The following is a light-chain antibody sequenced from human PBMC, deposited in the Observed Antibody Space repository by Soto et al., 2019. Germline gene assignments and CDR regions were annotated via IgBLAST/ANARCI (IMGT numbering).Light chain of an antibody. Sequence: EIVLTQSPGTLSLSPGERATLSCRASQSISSIYLAWYQQKPGQAPRLHIYGASSRATGIPDRFSGSGSGTDFTLTINRLEPEDFAVYYCQQYGSSPRTFGQGTKVEIK. CDR2: GAS. CDR1: QSISSIY. V-gene: IGKV3-20*01. CDR3: QQYGSSPRT. J-gene: IGKJ1*01.